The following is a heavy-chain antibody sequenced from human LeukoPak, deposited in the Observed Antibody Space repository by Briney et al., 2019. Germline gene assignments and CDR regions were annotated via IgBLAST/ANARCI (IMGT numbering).Heavy chain of an antibody. D-gene: IGHD1-26*01. V-gene: IGHV1-2*02. Sequence: ASVKVSCKASGYTFTGYYMHWVRQAPGQGLEWMGWINPNSGGTNYAQKLQGRVTMTTDTSTSTAYMELRSLRSDDTAVYYCARDCGSYYLIDYWGQGTLVTVSS. CDR3: ARDCGSYYLIDY. CDR1: GYTFTGYY. J-gene: IGHJ4*02. CDR2: INPNSGGT.